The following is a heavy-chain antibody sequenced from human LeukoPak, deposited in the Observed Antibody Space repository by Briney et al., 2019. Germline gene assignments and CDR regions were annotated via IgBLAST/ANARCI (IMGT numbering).Heavy chain of an antibody. CDR2: IYPGDSDT. Sequence: PGESLKISCKGSGYSFTTYYIAWVRQMPGKGLEWMGMIYPGDSDTRYSPSFQGQVTISADKSISTAYLQWSSLKASDTAMYYCAREGGILTGYYRNWFDPWGQGTLVTVSS. J-gene: IGHJ5*02. D-gene: IGHD3-9*01. CDR3: AREGGILTGYYRNWFDP. CDR1: GYSFTTYY. V-gene: IGHV5-51*01.